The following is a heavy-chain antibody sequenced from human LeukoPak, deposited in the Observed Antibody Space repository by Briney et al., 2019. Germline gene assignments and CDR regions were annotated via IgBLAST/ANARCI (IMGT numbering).Heavy chain of an antibody. CDR1: GGSISSYY. CDR2: IYYSGST. Sequence: SETLSLTCTVSGGSISSYYWSWIRQPPGKGLEWIGYIYYSGSTNYNPSLKSRVTISVDTSKNQFSLKLSSVTAAETAVYYCARAVRSGYYPIFDYWGQGTLVTVSS. D-gene: IGHD3-3*01. J-gene: IGHJ4*02. CDR3: ARAVRSGYYPIFDY. V-gene: IGHV4-59*01.